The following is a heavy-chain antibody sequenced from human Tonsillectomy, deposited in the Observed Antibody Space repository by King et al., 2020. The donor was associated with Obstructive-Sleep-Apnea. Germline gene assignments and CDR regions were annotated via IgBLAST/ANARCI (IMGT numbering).Heavy chain of an antibody. CDR3: ARSEGLAAAPGWFDP. Sequence: VQLVESGGGVVQPGRSLRLSCAASGFTFSSYAMHWVRQAPGKGLEWVAVISYDGSNKYYADSVKGRFTISRDNSKNTLYLQMNSQRAEDTAVYYCARSEGLAAAPGWFDPWGQGTLVTVSS. V-gene: IGHV3-30*04. CDR1: GFTFSSYA. D-gene: IGHD6-13*01. J-gene: IGHJ5*02. CDR2: ISYDGSNK.